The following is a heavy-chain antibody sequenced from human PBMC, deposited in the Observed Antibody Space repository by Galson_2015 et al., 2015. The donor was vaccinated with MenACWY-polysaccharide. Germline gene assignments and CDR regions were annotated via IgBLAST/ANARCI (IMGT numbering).Heavy chain of an antibody. D-gene: IGHD3-16*01. Sequence: SLRLSCAASGFTFSGNWMHWVRQAPGKGLVWVSRITSDGRSTSYAESVTGRFTTSRDNDENQMYLQMNSLIAEATAVYYCARGGGRFPENYYFDYWGQGTLVTVSS. CDR3: ARGGGRFPENYYFDY. CDR1: GFTFSGNW. CDR2: ITSDGRST. J-gene: IGHJ4*02. V-gene: IGHV3-74*01.